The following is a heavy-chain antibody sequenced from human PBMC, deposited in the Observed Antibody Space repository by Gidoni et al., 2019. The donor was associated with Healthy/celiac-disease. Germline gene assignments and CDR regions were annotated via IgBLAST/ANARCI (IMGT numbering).Heavy chain of an antibody. V-gene: IGHV3-30-3*01. J-gene: IGHJ4*02. Sequence: QVQLVESGGGVVQPGRSLRLPCAASCFSFSSYAMHWVRQAPGKGLEGVSVRSYDGSNTDYADSVKGRFTISRDNSKNTLYLQMNSLRAEDTAVYYCARDKGGDVGAPFGYWGQGTLVTVSS. CDR2: RSYDGSNT. CDR1: CFSFSSYA. CDR3: ARDKGGDVGAPFGY. D-gene: IGHD1-26*01.